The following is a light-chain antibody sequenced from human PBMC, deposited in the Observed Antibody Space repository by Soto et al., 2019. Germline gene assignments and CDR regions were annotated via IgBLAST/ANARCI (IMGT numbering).Light chain of an antibody. Sequence: DIQMTQSPASLSASVGDRVTISCQASQDISRYLNWYQHKPGRAPQLLINDVSTLETGVPSRFSATGSGTEFTLTINGLQPEDLATYYCQQYNNWPLTFGGGTKVEI. J-gene: IGKJ4*01. CDR2: DVS. CDR3: QQYNNWPLT. V-gene: IGKV1-33*01. CDR1: QDISRY.